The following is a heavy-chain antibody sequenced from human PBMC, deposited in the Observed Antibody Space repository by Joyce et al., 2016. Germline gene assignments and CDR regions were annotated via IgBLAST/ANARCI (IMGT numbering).Heavy chain of an antibody. CDR3: ARRLTIFGVAGWGYGMDV. Sequence: EVQLVESGGGLVQPGGSLRLSCAASGFIFSDYWVSWVRQGRGKGLEWVASIKEYGSAKKYLDSVKGRFTISRDNAKNSVYLQMNRLRAGDTAVYYCARRLTIFGVAGWGYGMDVWGQGTTVTVSS. V-gene: IGHV3-7*03. CDR2: IKEYGSAK. J-gene: IGHJ6*02. CDR1: GFIFSDYW. D-gene: IGHD3-3*01.